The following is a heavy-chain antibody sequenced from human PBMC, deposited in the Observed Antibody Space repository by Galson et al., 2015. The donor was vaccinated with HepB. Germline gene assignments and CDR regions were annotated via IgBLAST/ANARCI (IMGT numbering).Heavy chain of an antibody. Sequence: CAISGDSVSSNSAAWNWIRQSPSRGLEWLGRTYYRSKWYNDYAVSVKSRITINPDTSKNQFSLQLNSVTPEDTAVYYCARDDPYCTNDVCYPRFSRLWGRGTLVTVSS. J-gene: IGHJ2*01. CDR3: ARDDPYCTNDVCYPRFSRL. V-gene: IGHV6-1*01. D-gene: IGHD2-8*01. CDR1: GDSVSSNSAA. CDR2: TYYRSKWYN.